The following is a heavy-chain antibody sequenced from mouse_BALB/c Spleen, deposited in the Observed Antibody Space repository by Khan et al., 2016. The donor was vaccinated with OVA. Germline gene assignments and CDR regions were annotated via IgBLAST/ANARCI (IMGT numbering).Heavy chain of an antibody. CDR2: ISSGGSYT. J-gene: IGHJ2*03. Sequence: EVELVESGGDLVKPGGSLKLSCAASGFTFSSYGMSWVRQTPDKRLEWVATISSGGSYTYSPDSVKGRFTISSDNAKNTLYLQMSSLKSEDTAMYYWARQEGYYGSGYYLDYWGQGTSLTVSS. CDR3: ARQEGYYGSGYYLDY. V-gene: IGHV5-6*01. CDR1: GFTFSSYG. D-gene: IGHD1-1*01.